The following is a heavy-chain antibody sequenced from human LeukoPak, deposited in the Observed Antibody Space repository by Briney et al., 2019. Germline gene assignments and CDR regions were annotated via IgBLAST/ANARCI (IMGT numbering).Heavy chain of an antibody. CDR2: ISSSGSTI. V-gene: IGHV3-48*03. CDR1: GFTFSSYE. CDR3: ARPSPAHDY. J-gene: IGHJ4*02. Sequence: PGGSLRLSCAASGFTFSSYEMNWVRQAPGKGLEWVSDISSSGSTIYYTDSVKGRFTISRDNAKNSLYLQMNSLRAEDTAAYYCARPSPAHDYWGQGTLVTVSS.